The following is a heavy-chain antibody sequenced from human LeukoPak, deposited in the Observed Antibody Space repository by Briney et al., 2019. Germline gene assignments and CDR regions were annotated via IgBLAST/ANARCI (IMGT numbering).Heavy chain of an antibody. J-gene: IGHJ4*02. CDR1: GGSISSYY. D-gene: IGHD5-12*01. V-gene: IGHV4-59*08. CDR2: IYYSGST. CDR3: ARLGDSGYAKFDY. Sequence: SETLSLTCTVSGGSISSYYWSWIRQPPGKGLAWIGYIYYSGSTNYNSSLKSRVTISVDTSKNQFSLKLSSVTAADTAVYYCARLGDSGYAKFDYWGQGTLVTVSS.